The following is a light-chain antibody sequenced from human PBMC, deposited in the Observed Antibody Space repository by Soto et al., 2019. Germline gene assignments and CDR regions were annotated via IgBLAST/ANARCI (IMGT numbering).Light chain of an antibody. J-gene: IGKJ5*01. CDR2: DTS. V-gene: IGKV3-11*01. Sequence: ESVLTQSPATLSVSPGERATLSCRASQSISSYFAWYQQKPGQAPRLLIYDTSTRATGIPARFSGSGSGTDLTLTISSLEPEDFGVFYCQQRFDWPTITFGQGTRLEIK. CDR3: QQRFDWPTIT. CDR1: QSISSY.